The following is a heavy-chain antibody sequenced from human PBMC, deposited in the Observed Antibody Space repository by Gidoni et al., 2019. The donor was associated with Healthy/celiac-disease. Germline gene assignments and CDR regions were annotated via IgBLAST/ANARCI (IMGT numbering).Heavy chain of an antibody. D-gene: IGHD1-20*01. V-gene: IGHV3-30*18. Sequence: QVQLVESGGGVVQPGRSLRLSCAASGFTFSSYGMHWVRQAPGKGLEWVAVISYDGSNKYYADSVKGRFTISRDNSKNTLYLQMNSLRAEDTAVYYCAKGYTDFDLWGRGTLVTVSS. CDR1: GFTFSSYG. CDR3: AKGYTDFDL. CDR2: ISYDGSNK. J-gene: IGHJ2*01.